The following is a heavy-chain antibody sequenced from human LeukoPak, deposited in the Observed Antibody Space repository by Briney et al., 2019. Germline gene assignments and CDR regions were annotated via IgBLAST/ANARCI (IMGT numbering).Heavy chain of an antibody. CDR2: IYTSGST. CDR3: ARSLGYCINGVCPRYFDY. Sequence: SETLSLTCTVSGGSISSYYWSWIRQPAGKGLEWIGRIYTSGSTNYNPSLKSRVTMSVDTSKNQFSLKLSSVTAADTAVYYCARSLGYCINGVCPRYFDYWGQGTLVTVSS. J-gene: IGHJ4*02. CDR1: GGSISSYY. V-gene: IGHV4-4*07. D-gene: IGHD2-8*01.